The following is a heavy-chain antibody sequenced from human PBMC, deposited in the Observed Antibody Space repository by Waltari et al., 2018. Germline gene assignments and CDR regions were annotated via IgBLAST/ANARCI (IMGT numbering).Heavy chain of an antibody. CDR3: VREPLSHGIDY. Sequence: EVQLVESGGGLVQPGGSLRLSCAAYGFTFSSYEMNWVRQARGKGLEWVSYISSSGSTIDYADSVKGRFTISRDNAKNSLYLQMNSLRAEDTAVYYCVREPLSHGIDYWGQGTLVTVSS. CDR2: ISSSGSTI. CDR1: GFTFSSYE. J-gene: IGHJ4*02. V-gene: IGHV3-48*03.